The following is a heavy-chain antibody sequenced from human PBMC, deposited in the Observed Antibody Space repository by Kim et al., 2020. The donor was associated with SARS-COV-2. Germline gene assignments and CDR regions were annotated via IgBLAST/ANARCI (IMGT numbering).Heavy chain of an antibody. J-gene: IGHJ2*01. V-gene: IGHV4-59*08. Sequence: GSLRLSCTVSGGSISSYYWSWIRQSPGKGLEWIGYIQFTGSTGYNPSLKSRVTISVDTSNKQFSLKLRSVTSADTAVYYCATYSSGWYARYFDLWGRGTLVTVSS. D-gene: IGHD6-19*01. CDR2: IQFTGST. CDR1: GGSISSYY. CDR3: ATYSSGWYARYFDL.